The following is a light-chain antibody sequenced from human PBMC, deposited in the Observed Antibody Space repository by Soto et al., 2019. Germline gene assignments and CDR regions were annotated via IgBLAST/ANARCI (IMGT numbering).Light chain of an antibody. CDR1: QSISGS. Sequence: DIQMTQSPSTLSASVGDRVTITCRASQSISGSLAWYQQKPGKVPKLLMYEASNLKSGVPSRFSGSGSGTEYILTISSLQPDDSASYYCQQYNGYWTFGQGTRVEIK. V-gene: IGKV1-5*03. J-gene: IGKJ1*01. CDR2: EAS. CDR3: QQYNGYWT.